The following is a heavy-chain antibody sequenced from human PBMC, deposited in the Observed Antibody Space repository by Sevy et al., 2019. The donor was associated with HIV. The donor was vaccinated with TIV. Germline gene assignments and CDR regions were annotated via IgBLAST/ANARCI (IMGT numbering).Heavy chain of an antibody. CDR3: AKVLNPALESMMEVTVRSLKGFDV. J-gene: IGHJ3*01. V-gene: IGHV3-23*01. CDR1: GFTFNTHV. CDR2: ISGFGNT. D-gene: IGHD3-22*01. Sequence: GGSLRLSCAASGFTFNTHVMNWVRQAPGKGLEWVSSISGFGNTYYADSVRGRFTISRDNAKNTLYLQMNSLRADDTAVCYCAKVLNPALESMMEVTVRSLKGFDVWGQGTMVTVSS.